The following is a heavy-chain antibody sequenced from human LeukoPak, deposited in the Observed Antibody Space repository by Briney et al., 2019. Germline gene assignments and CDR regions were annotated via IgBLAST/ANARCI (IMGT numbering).Heavy chain of an antibody. Sequence: QPGGFLRLSCAASGFTFSSYAMHWVRQAPGKGLEWVAVISYDGSNKYYADSVKGRFTISRDNSKNTLYLQMNSLRAEDTAVYYCARVRCSSTSCPDAFDIWGQGTMVTVSS. CDR1: GFTFSSYA. J-gene: IGHJ3*02. CDR3: ARVRCSSTSCPDAFDI. CDR2: ISYDGSNK. V-gene: IGHV3-30-3*01. D-gene: IGHD2-2*01.